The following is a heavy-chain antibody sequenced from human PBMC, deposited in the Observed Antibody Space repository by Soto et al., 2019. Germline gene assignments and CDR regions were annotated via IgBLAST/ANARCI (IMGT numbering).Heavy chain of an antibody. D-gene: IGHD1-26*01. CDR2: INGRSNYK. Sequence: GGSLRLSCVASGFALTTYTMNWVRQGPGTGLEWVSSINGRSNYKYYSDSVKGRFTVSRDNAQNSLFLQMSGLGPEDTAVYYCVREDGVVGASSAFDSWGQGTLVTVSS. CDR1: GFALTTYT. V-gene: IGHV3-21*01. CDR3: VREDGVVGASSAFDS. J-gene: IGHJ4*02.